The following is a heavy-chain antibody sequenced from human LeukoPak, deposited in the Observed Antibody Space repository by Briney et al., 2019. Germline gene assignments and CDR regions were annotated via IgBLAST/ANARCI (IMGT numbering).Heavy chain of an antibody. V-gene: IGHV3-23*01. CDR2: ISGSGGST. J-gene: IGHJ4*02. Sequence: GGSLRLSCEASGFTFKSYGMSWVRQAPGKGLEWVSAISGSGGSTYYADSVKGRFTISRDNSKNTLYLQMNSLRAEDTAVYYCAKGRKLLWFGESDYWGQGTLVTVSS. D-gene: IGHD3-10*01. CDR1: GFTFKSYG. CDR3: AKGRKLLWFGESDY.